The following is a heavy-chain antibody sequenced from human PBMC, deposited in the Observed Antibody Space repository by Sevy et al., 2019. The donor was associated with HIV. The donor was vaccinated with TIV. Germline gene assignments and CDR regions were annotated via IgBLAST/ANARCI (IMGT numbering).Heavy chain of an antibody. V-gene: IGHV3-48*02. CDR2: ISTGSTTI. J-gene: IGHJ4*02. CDR1: AFIFSSYS. CDR3: AIDPRDGGDY. Sequence: GGSLRLSCAASAFIFSSYSMNWVRQAPGKGLEWISYISTGSTTIYYADSVKGRFTVSRDNARSSLFLQMNSLRDEDTAVYYCAIDPRDGGDYWGQGTLVTVSS. D-gene: IGHD3-16*01.